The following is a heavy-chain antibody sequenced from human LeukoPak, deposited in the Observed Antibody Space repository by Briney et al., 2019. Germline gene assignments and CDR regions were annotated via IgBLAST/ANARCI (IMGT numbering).Heavy chain of an antibody. D-gene: IGHD3-22*01. CDR1: GFTFSSYA. CDR2: ISGSGGST. Sequence: GGSLRLSCAASGFTFSSYAMSWVRQAPGKGLEWVSAISGSGGSTYYADSVKGRFTISRDNSKNTLYLQMNSLRAEDTAVYYCAKDTYDSSGYYKKGGAFDIWGQGTMVTVSS. V-gene: IGHV3-23*01. CDR3: AKDTYDSSGYYKKGGAFDI. J-gene: IGHJ3*02.